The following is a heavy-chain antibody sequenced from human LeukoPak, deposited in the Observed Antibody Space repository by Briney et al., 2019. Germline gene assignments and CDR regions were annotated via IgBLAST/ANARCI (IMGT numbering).Heavy chain of an antibody. Sequence: PGGSLRLSCAASGFTFSSYEVNWVRQAPGKGLEWVSYISSSGSTIYYADSVKGRFTISRDNAKNSLYLQMNSLRAEDTAVYYCARGDDILTGYEDAFDIWGQGTMVTVSS. V-gene: IGHV3-48*03. D-gene: IGHD3-9*01. CDR2: ISSSGSTI. CDR1: GFTFSSYE. J-gene: IGHJ3*02. CDR3: ARGDDILTGYEDAFDI.